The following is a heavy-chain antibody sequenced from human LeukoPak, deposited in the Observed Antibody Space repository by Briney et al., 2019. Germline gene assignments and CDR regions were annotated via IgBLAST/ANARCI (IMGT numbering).Heavy chain of an antibody. Sequence: PSETLSLTCTVSGSSISRSNNWWTWIRQPPGQRLEWIGSIYGSGSVFYNPSLGSRVTISVDTSKSQFSLKLSSVTAADTAMYYCARRDYGVPFDPWGQGTLVTVSS. CDR1: GSSISRSNNW. V-gene: IGHV4-39*01. CDR3: ARRDYGVPFDP. D-gene: IGHD3-16*01. J-gene: IGHJ5*02. CDR2: IYGSGSV.